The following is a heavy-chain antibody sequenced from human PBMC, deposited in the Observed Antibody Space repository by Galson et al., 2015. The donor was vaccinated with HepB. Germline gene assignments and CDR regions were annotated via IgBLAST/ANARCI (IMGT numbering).Heavy chain of an antibody. V-gene: IGHV3-30*04. Sequence: SLRLSCAASAFTFGSYAMHWVRQAPGKGLEWVAVISYDGSNKYYADSVKGRFTISRDNSKNTLYLQMNSLRAEDTAVYHCACSRRPYSSSWTAGYWGQGTLVTVSS. J-gene: IGHJ4*02. D-gene: IGHD6-13*01. CDR2: ISYDGSNK. CDR3: ACSRRPYSSSWTAGY. CDR1: AFTFGSYA.